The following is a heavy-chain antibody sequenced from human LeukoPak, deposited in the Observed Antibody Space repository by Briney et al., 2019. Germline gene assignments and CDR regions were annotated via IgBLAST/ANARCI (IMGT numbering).Heavy chain of an antibody. CDR1: GGSISSSSYY. CDR2: IYYSGST. CDR3: ARVGRIAVAEFDL. J-gene: IGHJ2*01. D-gene: IGHD6-19*01. Sequence: PSETLSLTCTVSGGSISSSSYYWGWIRQPPGKGLEWIGSIYYSGSTYYNPSLKSRVTISVDTSKNQFSLKLSSVTAADTAVYYCARVGRIAVAEFDLWGRGTLVTVSS. V-gene: IGHV4-39*07.